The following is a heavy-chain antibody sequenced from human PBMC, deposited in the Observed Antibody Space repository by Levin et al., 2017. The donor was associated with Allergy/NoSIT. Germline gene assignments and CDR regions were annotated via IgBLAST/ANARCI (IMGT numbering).Heavy chain of an antibody. CDR3: ARDFMAAAGVIDY. D-gene: IGHD6-13*01. CDR2: ISYDGSNK. Sequence: GGSLRLSCAASGFTFSSYAMHWVRQAPGKGLEWVAVISYDGSNKHYADSVKGRFTISRDNSKNTLYLQMNSLRAEDTAVYYCARDFMAAAGVIDYWGQGTLVTVSS. V-gene: IGHV3-30-3*01. J-gene: IGHJ4*02. CDR1: GFTFSSYA.